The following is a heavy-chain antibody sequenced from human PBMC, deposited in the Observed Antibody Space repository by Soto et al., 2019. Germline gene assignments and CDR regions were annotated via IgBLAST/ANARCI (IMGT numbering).Heavy chain of an antibody. CDR1: GGTFSSYA. CDR3: ARSYDSSGYDYYDYGMDV. J-gene: IGHJ6*02. CDR2: IIPIFGTA. V-gene: IGHV1-69*01. Sequence: QVQLVQSGAEVKKPGSSVKVSCKASGGTFSSYAISWVRQAPGQGLEWMGGIIPIFGTANYAQKFQGRVTITADESTSTAYMELSSLRSDDTAVYYCARSYDSSGYDYYDYGMDVWGQGTTVTVSS. D-gene: IGHD3-22*01.